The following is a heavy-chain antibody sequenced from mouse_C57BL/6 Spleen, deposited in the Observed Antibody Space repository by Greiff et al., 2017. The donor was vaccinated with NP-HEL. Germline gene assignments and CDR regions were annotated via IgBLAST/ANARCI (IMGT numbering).Heavy chain of an antibody. D-gene: IGHD2-2*01. J-gene: IGHJ4*01. CDR3: ARGELWLRHAMDY. CDR2: INPSNGGT. V-gene: IGHV1-53*01. CDR1: GYTFTSYW. Sequence: VQLQQPGTELVKPGASVKLSCKASGYTFTSYWMHWVKQRPGQGLEWIGNINPSNGGTNYNEKFKSKATLTVDKSSSTAYMQLSSLTSEDSAVYYCARGELWLRHAMDYWGQGTSVTVSS.